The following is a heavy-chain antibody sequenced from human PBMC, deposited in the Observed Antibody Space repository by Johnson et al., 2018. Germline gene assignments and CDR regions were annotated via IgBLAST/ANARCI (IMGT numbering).Heavy chain of an antibody. CDR1: GFSFSNSG. CDR3: ARELINNWNDCPVDV. D-gene: IGHD1-20*01. CDR2: LWYDGSNK. J-gene: IGHJ6*02. V-gene: IGHV3-33*01. Sequence: QVQLQESGGGVVQPGRSLRLSCAASGFSFSNSGVHWVRQAPGKGLERVAVLWYDGSNKYYADSVKGRFTISRDTSKNTLYLQMNSLRDEDTAVYYGARELINNWNDCPVDVWGQGSTVTVSS.